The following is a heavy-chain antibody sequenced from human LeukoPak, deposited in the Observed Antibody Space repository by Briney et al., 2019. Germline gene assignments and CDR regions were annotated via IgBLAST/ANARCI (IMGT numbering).Heavy chain of an antibody. Sequence: PGGSLRLSCAASGFTFSNYAMSWVRQAPGKGLEWVSTISGGGSPTYSADSVKGRFTISRDNSKNTLSLQMNSLRAEDTAVYYCARDLDDYNGLPPFFQHWGQGTLITVSS. CDR3: ARDLDDYNGLPPFFQH. CDR2: ISGGGSPT. D-gene: IGHD5-24*01. J-gene: IGHJ1*01. CDR1: GFTFSNYA. V-gene: IGHV3-23*01.